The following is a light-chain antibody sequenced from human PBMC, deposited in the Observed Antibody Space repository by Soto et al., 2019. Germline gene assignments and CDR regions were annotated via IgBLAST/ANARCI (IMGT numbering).Light chain of an antibody. CDR1: RSNIGTKT. J-gene: IGLJ3*02. V-gene: IGLV1-44*01. Sequence: QPVLIQPPSVSGTPGQRVTITCSGSRSNIGTKTVNWYQQLPGSAPTLLIYDNNQRPSGVPDRFSGSKSGTSASLAISGLQSEDEADYYCATWDDSVKGWVFGGGTKLTVL. CDR3: ATWDDSVKGWV. CDR2: DNN.